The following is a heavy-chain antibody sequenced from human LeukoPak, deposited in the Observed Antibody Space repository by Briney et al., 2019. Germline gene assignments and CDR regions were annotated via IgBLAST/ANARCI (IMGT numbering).Heavy chain of an antibody. D-gene: IGHD6-13*01. V-gene: IGHV3-33*08. CDR3: AREDRIAPADKAFDI. CDR2: IWYDGGNR. J-gene: IGHJ3*02. CDR1: GFTFSSYG. Sequence: GGSLRLSCAASGFTFSSYGMHWVRQAPGKGLEWVAIIWYDGGNRYHADSVKGRFTISRDNSKNTLYLQLNSLRAEDTAVYYCAREDRIAPADKAFDIWGQGTMVTVSS.